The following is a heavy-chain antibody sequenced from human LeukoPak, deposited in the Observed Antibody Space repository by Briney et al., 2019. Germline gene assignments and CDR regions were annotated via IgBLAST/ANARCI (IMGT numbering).Heavy chain of an antibody. D-gene: IGHD3-3*01. CDR2: IIPIFGTA. V-gene: IGHV1-69*13. J-gene: IGHJ6*02. CDR3: ACSLRKAAGFGVVIMRNYYYGMDV. Sequence: SVKVSCKASGGTFSGYAISWVRQAPGQGLEWMGGIIPIFGTANYAQKFQGRVTITADESTSTAYMELSSPRSEDTAVYYCACSLRKAAGFGVVIMRNYYYGMDVWGQGTTVTVSS. CDR1: GGTFSGYA.